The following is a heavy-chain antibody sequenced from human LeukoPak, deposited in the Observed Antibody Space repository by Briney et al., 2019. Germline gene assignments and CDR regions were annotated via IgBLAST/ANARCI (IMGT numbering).Heavy chain of an antibody. Sequence: GRSLSLSCVVSGFTFSSFAMHWVRRAPGKGLGWVAVTSYDGSKKYYADSVKGRFTISRDNAKNTLYLQMTSLRAEDTAVYYCARENYYDSSGYYALGAFDIWGQGTLVTVSS. CDR1: GFTFSSFA. CDR3: ARENYYDSSGYYALGAFDI. J-gene: IGHJ3*02. CDR2: TSYDGSKK. D-gene: IGHD3-22*01. V-gene: IGHV3-30-3*01.